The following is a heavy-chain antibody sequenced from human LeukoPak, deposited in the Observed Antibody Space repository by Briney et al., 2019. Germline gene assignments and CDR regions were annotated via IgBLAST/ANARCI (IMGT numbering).Heavy chain of an antibody. D-gene: IGHD2-21*01. CDR1: GYTFTGYY. CDR2: INPNSGGT. V-gene: IGHV1-2*02. Sequence: ASVKVSCKASGYTFTGYYIHWVRQAPGQGLELMGWINPNSGGTYYAQTFQARVTMTRDTSISTAYMELSRLRSDDTALYYCARAASCGANCYSYFDYWGQGTLVTVSS. J-gene: IGHJ4*02. CDR3: ARAASCGANCYSYFDY.